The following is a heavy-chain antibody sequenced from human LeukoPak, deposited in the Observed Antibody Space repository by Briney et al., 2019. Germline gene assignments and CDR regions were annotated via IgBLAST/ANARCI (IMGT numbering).Heavy chain of an antibody. Sequence: SETLSLTCTVSGVSIKTSTYYWGWIRQPPGKGLEWIANIYSGGSTYYNPSLKSRVTIFLDTPRNQFSLVLSSVAAADTAAYYCVRPAALATGFFDPWGQGTLVTVSS. J-gene: IGHJ5*02. CDR3: VRPAALATGFFDP. CDR2: IYSGGST. CDR1: GVSIKTSTYY. D-gene: IGHD5-18*01. V-gene: IGHV4-39*01.